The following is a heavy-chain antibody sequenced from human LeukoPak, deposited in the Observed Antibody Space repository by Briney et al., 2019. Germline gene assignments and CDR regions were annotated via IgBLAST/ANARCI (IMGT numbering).Heavy chain of an antibody. Sequence: GGSLRLSCAASGFTFSNAWMSWVRQAPGKGLEWVGRIKSKTDGGTTDYAASVKGRFSISRDDPRNTLFVQLSSLKTEDTAMYYCTTEAYYYDSGAIKYFDYWGQGTLVTVSS. V-gene: IGHV3-15*01. CDR1: GFTFSNAW. CDR3: TTEAYYYDSGAIKYFDY. CDR2: IKSKTDGGTT. J-gene: IGHJ4*02. D-gene: IGHD3-22*01.